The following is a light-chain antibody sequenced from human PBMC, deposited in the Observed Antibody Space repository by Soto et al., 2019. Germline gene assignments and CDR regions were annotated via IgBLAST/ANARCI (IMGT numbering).Light chain of an antibody. CDR1: QTISSW. Sequence: TQSPSTLSGSVGDRVTITCRASQTISSWLAWYQQKPGKAPKLLIYKASTLKSGVPSRFSGSGSGTDFTLTISSLQPEDFATYYCQQSYSTPLTFGGGTKVDIK. CDR3: QQSYSTPLT. J-gene: IGKJ4*01. V-gene: IGKV1-5*03. CDR2: KAS.